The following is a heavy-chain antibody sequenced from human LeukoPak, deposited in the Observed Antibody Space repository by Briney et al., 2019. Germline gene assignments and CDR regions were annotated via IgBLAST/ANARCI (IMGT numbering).Heavy chain of an antibody. Sequence: PSETLSLTCSVSGDSISNFYWSWIRQPPGKGLEWIGYIDYRGSTSYNPSPWSRVTISVDTSKNQFSLRLSSVTAADTDVYSCARRLYAGYSYGYVAFFWFDPWGQGTLVTVSS. CDR2: IDYRGST. V-gene: IGHV4-59*12. CDR3: ARRLYAGYSYGYVAFFWFDP. J-gene: IGHJ5*02. D-gene: IGHD5-18*01. CDR1: GDSISNFY.